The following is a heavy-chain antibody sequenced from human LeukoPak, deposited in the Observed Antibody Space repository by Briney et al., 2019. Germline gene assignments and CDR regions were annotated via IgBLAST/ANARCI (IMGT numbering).Heavy chain of an antibody. D-gene: IGHD5-18*01. V-gene: IGHV1-69*13. J-gene: IGHJ6*02. Sequence: ASVKVSCKASGGTFSSYAISWVRQAPGQGLEWMGGIIPIFGTANYAQKFQGRVTITADESTSTAYMELSSLRSEDTAVYYCARDRVQLWEKYYYYGMDVWGQGTTVTVSS. CDR1: GGTFSSYA. CDR3: ARDRVQLWEKYYYYGMDV. CDR2: IIPIFGTA.